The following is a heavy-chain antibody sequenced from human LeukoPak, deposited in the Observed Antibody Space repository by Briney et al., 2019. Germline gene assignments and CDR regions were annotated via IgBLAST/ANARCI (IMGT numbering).Heavy chain of an antibody. J-gene: IGHJ5*02. CDR3: ARVEDYYDSSGWGWFDP. CDR1: GYTFTGYY. CDR2: INPNSGGT. Sequence: VSVKVSCKASGYTFTGYYMHWVRQAPGQGLEWMGWINPNSGGTNYAQKFQGRVTMTRDTSISTAYMELSRLRSDDTAVYYCARVEDYYDSSGWGWFDPWGQGTLVTVSS. D-gene: IGHD3-22*01. V-gene: IGHV1-2*02.